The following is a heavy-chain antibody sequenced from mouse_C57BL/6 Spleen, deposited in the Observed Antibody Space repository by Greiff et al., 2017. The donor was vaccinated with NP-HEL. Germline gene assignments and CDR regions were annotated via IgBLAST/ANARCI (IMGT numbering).Heavy chain of an antibody. CDR3: AFYYGSSGFDV. CDR2: IDPEDGDT. J-gene: IGHJ1*03. Sequence: VQLQQSGAELVKPGASVKLSCTASGFNIKDYYMHWVKQRTEQGLEWIGRIDPEDGDTKYAPKFQGKATITADTSSNTAYLQLSSLTSEDTAVYYCAFYYGSSGFDVWGTGTTVTVSS. D-gene: IGHD1-1*01. V-gene: IGHV14-2*01. CDR1: GFNIKDYY.